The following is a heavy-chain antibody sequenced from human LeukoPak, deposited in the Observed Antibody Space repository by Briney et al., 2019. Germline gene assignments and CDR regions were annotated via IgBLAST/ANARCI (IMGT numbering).Heavy chain of an antibody. J-gene: IGHJ4*02. CDR3: ATGTSGSYYVGIVRPIDY. CDR1: GDTLTELP. Sequence: ASVKLSCKVSGDTLTELPIHWVRQAPGKGLEWRGGFDPDDGETVYAQMFQGRVTMTEDTPSDTASMELSSLRSEDTAVYYCATGTSGSYYVGIVRPIDYWGQGTLVTVSS. D-gene: IGHD1-26*01. CDR2: FDPDDGET. V-gene: IGHV1-24*01.